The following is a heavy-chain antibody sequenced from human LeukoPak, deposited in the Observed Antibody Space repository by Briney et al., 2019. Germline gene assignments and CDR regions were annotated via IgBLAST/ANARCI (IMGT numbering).Heavy chain of an antibody. Sequence: GGSLRLSCAASGFTFSSYEMNWARQAPGKGLEWVSYISSSGNTIYYADSVKGRFTISRGNAKNSLYLQMNSLRAEDTAIYYCARDKNYYDSSGRRKVTDYWGQGTLVTVSS. V-gene: IGHV3-48*03. CDR3: ARDKNYYDSSGRRKVTDY. CDR1: GFTFSSYE. CDR2: ISSSGNTI. J-gene: IGHJ4*02. D-gene: IGHD3-22*01.